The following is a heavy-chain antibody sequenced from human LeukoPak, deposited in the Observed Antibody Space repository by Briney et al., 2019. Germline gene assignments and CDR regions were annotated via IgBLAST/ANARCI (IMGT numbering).Heavy chain of an antibody. CDR1: GFTFTTYA. CDR2: ISGSATTT. CDR3: AKEAMYCRTDTRCHLH. Sequence: PGGSLRLSCAASGFTFTTYAMSWVRQAPGKGLEWVSAISGSATTTYYADSAKGRFTISRDNSENTLYLQMNSLRAEDTAVYYCAKEAMYCRTDTRCHLHWGQGTLVTVSS. D-gene: IGHD2-2*01. V-gene: IGHV3-23*01. J-gene: IGHJ4*02.